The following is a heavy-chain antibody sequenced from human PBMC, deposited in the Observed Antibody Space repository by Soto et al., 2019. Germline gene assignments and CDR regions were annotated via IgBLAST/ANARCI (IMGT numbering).Heavy chain of an antibody. CDR1: GFSLSTSGVG. Sequence: QITLKESGPTLVKPTQTLTLTCTFSGFSLSTSGVGVGWIRQPPGKALEWLALIYWDDDKRYSPSLKSRLTITKATAKNHVVLTMTNMDPVDTATYYCAHTGGLYYGMDVWGQGTTVTVSS. CDR2: IYWDDDK. V-gene: IGHV2-5*02. CDR3: AHTGGLYYGMDV. J-gene: IGHJ6*02. D-gene: IGHD3-10*01.